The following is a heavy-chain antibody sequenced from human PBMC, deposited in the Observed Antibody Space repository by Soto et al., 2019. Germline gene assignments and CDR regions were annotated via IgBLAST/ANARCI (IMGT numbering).Heavy chain of an antibody. J-gene: IGHJ6*02. CDR1: GLIFSDYH. D-gene: IGHD6-19*01. CDR2: IRRKANSYTT. V-gene: IGHV3-72*01. CDR3: AILGGWPGGSSGMDV. Sequence: EVQLVESGGGLVQPGGSLRLSCAASGLIFSDYHTDWVRQAPGKGLEWVGRIRRKANSYTTEYAASVKGRFTISRDDSKNSLYLQMNSLKIEDTAVYYCAILGGWPGGSSGMDVWGQGITVTVSS.